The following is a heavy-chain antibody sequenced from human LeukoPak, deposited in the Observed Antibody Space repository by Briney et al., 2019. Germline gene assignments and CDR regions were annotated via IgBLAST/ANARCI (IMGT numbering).Heavy chain of an antibody. Sequence: SETLSLTCTVSGGSISSSSYYWGWIRQPPGKGLEWIGYIYYSGSTYYNPSLKSRVTISVDTSKNQFSLKLSCVTAADTAVYYCARIPDYYDSSGYLGNWGQGTLVTVSS. CDR2: IYYSGST. J-gene: IGHJ4*02. CDR1: GGSISSSSYY. V-gene: IGHV4-30-4*08. D-gene: IGHD3-22*01. CDR3: ARIPDYYDSSGYLGN.